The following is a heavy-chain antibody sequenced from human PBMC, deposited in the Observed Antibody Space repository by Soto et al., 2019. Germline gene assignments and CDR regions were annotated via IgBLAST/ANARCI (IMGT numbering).Heavy chain of an antibody. V-gene: IGHV4-34*01. CDR2: INHSGST. J-gene: IGHJ4*02. CDR1: GGSFSGYC. Sequence: PSETLSLTCAVYGGSFSGYCWSWIRQPPGKGLEWIGEINHSGSTNYNPSLKSRVTISVDTSKNQFPLKLSSVTAADTAVYYCARGARRRYCSSTSCRNDFDYWGQGTLVTVSS. D-gene: IGHD2-2*01. CDR3: ARGARRRYCSSTSCRNDFDY.